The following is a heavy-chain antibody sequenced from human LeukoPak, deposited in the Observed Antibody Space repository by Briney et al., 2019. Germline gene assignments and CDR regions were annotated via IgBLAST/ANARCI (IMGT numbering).Heavy chain of an antibody. V-gene: IGHV4-34*01. J-gene: IGHJ4*02. CDR3: ARMIRILDY. D-gene: IGHD3-22*01. Sequence: SETLSLTCAVYGGSFSGYYWSWIRQPPGKGLEWIGQIYHSGSTKYNGSLKSRVTISVDTSKNQFSLKLNSVTAADTAVYYCARMIRILDYWGQGTLVTVSS. CDR1: GGSFSGYY. CDR2: IYHSGST.